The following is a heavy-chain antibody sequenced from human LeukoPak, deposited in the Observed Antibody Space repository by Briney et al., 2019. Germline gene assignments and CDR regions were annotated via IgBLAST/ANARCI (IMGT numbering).Heavy chain of an antibody. Sequence: PGGSLRLSCAASGFTFSSYWMSWVRQAPGKGLEWVAHIKQDGSEKYYVDSVKGRFTISRDNAKNSLYLQMNSLRAEDTAVYYCARDWSGYYFGGVGYYYYYGMDVWGQGTTVTVSS. D-gene: IGHD3-3*01. CDR3: ARDWSGYYFGGVGYYYYYGMDV. V-gene: IGHV3-7*01. CDR2: IKQDGSEK. J-gene: IGHJ6*02. CDR1: GFTFSSYW.